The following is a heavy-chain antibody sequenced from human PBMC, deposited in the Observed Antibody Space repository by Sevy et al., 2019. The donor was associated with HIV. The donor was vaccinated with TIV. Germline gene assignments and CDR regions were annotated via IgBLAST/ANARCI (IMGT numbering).Heavy chain of an antibody. CDR3: ARRGSSSPIDY. D-gene: IGHD6-6*01. J-gene: IGHJ4*02. Sequence: SETLSLTCTVSGGSISSSSYYWGWIRQPPGKGLEWIGNIYYSGSTFYHPSLKSRVTISVDTSKNQFSLKLSSVTAADTAVYYCARRGSSSPIDYWGQGTLVTVSS. V-gene: IGHV4-39*01. CDR2: IYYSGST. CDR1: GGSISSSSYY.